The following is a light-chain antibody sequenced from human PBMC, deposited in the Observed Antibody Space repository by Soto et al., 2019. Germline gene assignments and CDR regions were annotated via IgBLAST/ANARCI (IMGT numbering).Light chain of an antibody. J-gene: IGKJ1*01. Sequence: DIQMTQSPSTLSASVGDRVTITCRASQSISSWLAWYQQKPGKAPNLLIYKASSLESGVPSRVRGSGSGTEFTLNISSLQPDDFATYYYQRYNSYWTFGQGTKVEIK. V-gene: IGKV1-5*03. CDR2: KAS. CDR3: QRYNSYWT. CDR1: QSISSW.